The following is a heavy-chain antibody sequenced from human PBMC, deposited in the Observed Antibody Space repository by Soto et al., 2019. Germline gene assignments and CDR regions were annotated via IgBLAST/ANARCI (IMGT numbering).Heavy chain of an antibody. Sequence: QARLVESGGGLVEPGGSLRLSCTASGFTFGDFYMMWFRQAPGRGLEWISYITKTGTTIYHADPVKGRFSVSRDNARSSLYLQMNGQRAEDTAVYYCARPNWNSRGGVYNLWGQGTRVTVSS. CDR1: GFTFGDFY. D-gene: IGHD3-16*01. CDR3: ARPNWNSRGGVYNL. CDR2: ITKTGTTI. J-gene: IGHJ4*02. V-gene: IGHV3-11*01.